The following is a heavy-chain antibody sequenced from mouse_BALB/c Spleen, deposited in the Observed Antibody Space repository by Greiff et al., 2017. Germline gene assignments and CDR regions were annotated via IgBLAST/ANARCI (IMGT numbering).Heavy chain of an antibody. D-gene: IGHD2-3*01. CDR3: VRDEGWLLTYFDY. J-gene: IGHJ2*01. CDR2: IWTGGGT. V-gene: IGHV2-9-2*01. Sequence: QVQLKQSGPGLVAPSQSLSITCTVSGFSLTNYDISWIRQPPGKGLEWLGVIWTGGGTNYNSAFMSRLSISKDNSKSQVFLKMNSLQTDDTAIYYCVRDEGWLLTYFDYWGQGTTLTVSS. CDR1: GFSLTNYD.